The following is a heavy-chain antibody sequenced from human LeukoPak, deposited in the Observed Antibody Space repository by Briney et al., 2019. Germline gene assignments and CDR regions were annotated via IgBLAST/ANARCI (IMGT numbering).Heavy chain of an antibody. CDR2: IYYSGST. V-gene: IGHV4-59*01. Sequence: SETLSLTCTVSGGSISSYYWSWIRQPPGKGLEWIGYIYYSGSTNYNPSLKSRVTILVDTSKNQFSLKLSSVTAADTAVYYCARDGWGYSSSSGWFDPWGQGTLVTVSS. D-gene: IGHD6-6*01. CDR3: ARDGWGYSSSSGWFDP. CDR1: GGSISSYY. J-gene: IGHJ5*02.